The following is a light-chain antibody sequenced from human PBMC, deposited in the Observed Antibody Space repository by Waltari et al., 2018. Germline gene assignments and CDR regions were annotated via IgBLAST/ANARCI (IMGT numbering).Light chain of an antibody. Sequence: QSALTQPASVSGSPGQSITISCTGASADLASYNLVSWYQHHPAKAPQLMISEAVKRPAGVSNRFSGAKSGTTASLIISGLQADDEAVYYCCSYTGSSTSYGCGSGTKVTVL. CDR1: SADLASYNL. CDR2: EAV. V-gene: IGLV2-23*01. J-gene: IGLJ1*01. CDR3: CSYTGSSTSYG.